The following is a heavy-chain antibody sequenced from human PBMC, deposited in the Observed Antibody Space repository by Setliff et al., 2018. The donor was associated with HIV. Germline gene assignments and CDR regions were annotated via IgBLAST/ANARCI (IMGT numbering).Heavy chain of an antibody. D-gene: IGHD3-22*01. V-gene: IGHV4-39*01. Sequence: SETLSLTCTVSGGSISSSSYYWGWIRQPPGKGLEWIGSIYYSGNTYYNPSLKSRVTISVDTPKNQFSLKLSSVTAADTAVYYCASRVYYYDSNNFLREEGFDPWGQG. CDR2: IYYSGNT. CDR3: ASRVYYYDSNNFLREEGFDP. J-gene: IGHJ5*02. CDR1: GGSISSSSYY.